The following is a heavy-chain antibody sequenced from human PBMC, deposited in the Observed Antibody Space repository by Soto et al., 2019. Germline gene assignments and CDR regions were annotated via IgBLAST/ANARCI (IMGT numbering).Heavy chain of an antibody. V-gene: IGHV3-15*01. D-gene: IGHD2-15*01. CDR1: GFTFRNAW. CDR2: IKSKTDGGTT. Sequence: GGSLRLSCSASGFTFRNAWMSWVRQAPGKGLEWVGRIKSKTDGGTTDYAAPVKGRFTISRDDSKNTLYLQMNSLKTEDTAVYYCTPLEGVVVAATGDWFDPWGQGTLVTVSS. CDR3: TPLEGVVVAATGDWFDP. J-gene: IGHJ5*02.